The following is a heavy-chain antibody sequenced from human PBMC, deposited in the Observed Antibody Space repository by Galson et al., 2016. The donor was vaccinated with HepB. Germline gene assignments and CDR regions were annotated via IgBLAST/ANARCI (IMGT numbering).Heavy chain of an antibody. CDR2: IHSSGST. Sequence: EWIASIHSSGSTYYNPSLKSRVAISVDTSKNQFSLKLRSVTAADTAVYYCARPSGNCSGGSCYLNFEYWGQGTLVTVSS. V-gene: IGHV4-39*01. D-gene: IGHD2-15*01. CDR3: ARPSGNCSGGSCYLNFEY. J-gene: IGHJ4*02.